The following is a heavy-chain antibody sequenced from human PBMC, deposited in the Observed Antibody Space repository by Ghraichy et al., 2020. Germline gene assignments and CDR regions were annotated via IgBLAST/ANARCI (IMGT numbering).Heavy chain of an antibody. CDR3: ARGVSPPLEDFDY. D-gene: IGHD1-1*01. J-gene: IGHJ4*02. CDR1: GGSFSGYY. V-gene: IGHV4-34*01. CDR2: INHSGST. Sequence: SETRSLTCAVYGGSFSGYYWSWIRQPPGKGLEWIGEINHSGSTNYNPSLKSRVTISVDTSKNQFSLKLSSVTAADTAVYYCARGVSPPLEDFDYWGQGTLVTVSS.